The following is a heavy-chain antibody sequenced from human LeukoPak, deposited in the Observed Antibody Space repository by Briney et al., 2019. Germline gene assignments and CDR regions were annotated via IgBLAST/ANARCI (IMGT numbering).Heavy chain of an antibody. CDR3: ARGLSYGDYVWFAP. CDR1: GGSISSYY. D-gene: IGHD4-17*01. V-gene: IGHV4-59*01. J-gene: IGHJ5*02. CDR2: IYYSGST. Sequence: SETLSLTCTVSGGSISSYYWSWIRQPPGKGLEWIGYIYYSGSTNYNPSLKSRVTISGDTSKNQFSLKLGSVTPVDPPVYYCARGLSYGDYVWFAPWGQGTLVTVSS.